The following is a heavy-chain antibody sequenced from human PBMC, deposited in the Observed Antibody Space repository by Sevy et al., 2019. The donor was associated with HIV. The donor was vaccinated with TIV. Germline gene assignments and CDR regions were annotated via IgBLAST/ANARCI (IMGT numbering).Heavy chain of an antibody. V-gene: IGHV1-2*02. J-gene: IGHJ4*02. CDR1: GYTFTGYY. Sequence: ASVKVSCKASGYTFTGYYMHWVRQAPGQGLEWMGWINPNSGGTNYAQKFQGRVTMTRDTSISTAYMELSRLKSDDTAVYYCASIDDSTFILDYWGQGTLVTVSS. CDR3: ASIDDSTFILDY. CDR2: INPNSGGT. D-gene: IGHD2-21*02.